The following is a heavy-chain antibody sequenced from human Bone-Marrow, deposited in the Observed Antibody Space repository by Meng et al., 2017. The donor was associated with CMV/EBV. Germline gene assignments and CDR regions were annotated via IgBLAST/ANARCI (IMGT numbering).Heavy chain of an antibody. CDR3: ARARSTHYDFRSGYGNWFDP. J-gene: IGHJ5*02. V-gene: IGHV4-31*02. CDR1: GGYY. D-gene: IGHD3-3*01. CDR2: IYYSGST. Sequence: GGYYWSWIRQHPGKGLEWIGYIYYSGSTYYNPSLKSRVTISVDMPKNQFSLKLSSVTAADTAVYYCARARSTHYDFRSGYGNWFDPWGQGTLVTVSS.